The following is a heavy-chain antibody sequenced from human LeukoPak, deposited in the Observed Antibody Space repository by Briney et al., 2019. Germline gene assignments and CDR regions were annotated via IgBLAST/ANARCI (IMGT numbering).Heavy chain of an antibody. V-gene: IGHV3-30*18. CDR2: ISYDGSNK. CDR1: AFTFNTYW. D-gene: IGHD3-10*01. Sequence: GGSLRLSCAASAFTFNTYWMHWVRQAPGKGLEWVAVISYDGSNKYYADSVKGRFTISRDNSKNTLYLQMNSLRAEDTGVYYCANLVRGVINRNPLDNYWGQGTLVTVSS. J-gene: IGHJ4*02. CDR3: ANLVRGVINRNPLDNY.